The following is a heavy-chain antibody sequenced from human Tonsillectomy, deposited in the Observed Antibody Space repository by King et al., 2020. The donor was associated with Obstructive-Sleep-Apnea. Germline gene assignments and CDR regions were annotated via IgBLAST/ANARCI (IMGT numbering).Heavy chain of an antibody. Sequence: VQLVESGGGLVQPGGSLRLSCAASGFTFGNYCMSWVRQAPGKGLEWVANIKEDGGDKYYVDSVKGRFTISRDNAKNSLCLQMNSLRAEDTAVYYCASAHSLGYSCGDNTMDVWGQGTTVTVSS. CDR1: GFTFGNYC. CDR2: IKEDGGDK. D-gene: IGHD5-18*01. V-gene: IGHV3-7*03. J-gene: IGHJ6*02. CDR3: ASAHSLGYSCGDNTMDV.